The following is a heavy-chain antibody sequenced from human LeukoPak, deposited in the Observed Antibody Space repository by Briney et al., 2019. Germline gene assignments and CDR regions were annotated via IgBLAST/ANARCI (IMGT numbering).Heavy chain of an antibody. V-gene: IGHV3-23*01. J-gene: IGHJ4*02. Sequence: PGGSLRLSCAASGFTFSNSGISWVRQAPGKGLEWVSAISASGGNTFYADSVKGRFTISRDNSKDTLYLQMNSLTAEDTAVYYCAKGGDYDILTAYYNSWGQGTLVTVSS. CDR3: AKGGDYDILTAYYNS. D-gene: IGHD3-9*01. CDR2: ISASGGNT. CDR1: GFTFSNSG.